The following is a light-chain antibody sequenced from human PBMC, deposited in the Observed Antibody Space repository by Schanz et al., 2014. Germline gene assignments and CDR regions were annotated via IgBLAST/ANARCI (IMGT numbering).Light chain of an antibody. J-gene: IGLJ3*02. CDR3: SAYTSSNTWV. Sequence: QSALTQPPSASGSPGQSVTISCTGTSSDVGGYNYVSWYQQHPGKAPKLMIYEGSKRPSGVSTRFSGSKSGNTASLTISELQAEDEADYYCSAYTSSNTWVFGGGTKLTVL. CDR2: EGS. V-gene: IGLV2-14*01. CDR1: SSDVGGYNY.